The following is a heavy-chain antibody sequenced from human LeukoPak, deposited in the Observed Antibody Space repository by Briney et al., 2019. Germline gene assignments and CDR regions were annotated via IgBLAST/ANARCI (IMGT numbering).Heavy chain of an antibody. CDR3: ARGGLADAFDI. CDR2: INHSGTT. V-gene: IGHV4-34*01. J-gene: IGHJ3*02. D-gene: IGHD3-22*01. Sequence: PSETLSLTCAVYGGSFSGYYRSWIRQPPGKGLEWIGEINHSGTTNYNPSLKSRVTISLDTSKNQFSLKLSSVTAADMAAYLCARGGLADAFDIWGQGTMVTVSS. CDR1: GGSFSGYY.